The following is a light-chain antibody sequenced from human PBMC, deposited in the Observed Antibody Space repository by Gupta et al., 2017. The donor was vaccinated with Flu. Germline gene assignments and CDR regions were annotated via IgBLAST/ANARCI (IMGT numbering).Light chain of an antibody. Sequence: ESVLTQSPATLSLSQGERATLSCRASQSVDSYLAWYQQKPGQVPRLIIYDASNRATGVPARFGGSGSGTDFTLTISNVEPEDSAVYYCQQRYIWPPPLPFGGGTKVEIK. V-gene: IGKV3-11*01. CDR1: QSVDSY. J-gene: IGKJ4*01. CDR3: QQRYIWPPPLP. CDR2: DAS.